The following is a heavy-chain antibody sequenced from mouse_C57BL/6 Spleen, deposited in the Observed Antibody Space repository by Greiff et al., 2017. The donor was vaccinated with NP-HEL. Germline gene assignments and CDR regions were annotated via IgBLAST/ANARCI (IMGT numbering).Heavy chain of an antibody. CDR2: IYPGDGDT. Sequence: VQLQQSGAELVKPGASVKISCKASGYAFSSYWMNWVKQRPGKGLEWIGQIYPGDGDTNYNGKFKGKATLTADKSSSTAYMQLSSLTSEDSAVYFCARWYYGSSPSLAYWGQGTLVTVSA. V-gene: IGHV1-80*01. CDR3: ARWYYGSSPSLAY. J-gene: IGHJ3*01. CDR1: GYAFSSYW. D-gene: IGHD1-1*01.